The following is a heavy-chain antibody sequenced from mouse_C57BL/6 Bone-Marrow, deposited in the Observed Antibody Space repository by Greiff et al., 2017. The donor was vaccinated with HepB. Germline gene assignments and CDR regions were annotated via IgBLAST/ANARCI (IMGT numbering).Heavy chain of an antibody. V-gene: IGHV10-1*01. CDR3: VCGYYGMDY. CDR2: IRSKSNNYAT. Sequence: EVQVVESGGGLVQPKGSLKLSCAASGFSFNTYAMNWVRQAPGKGLEWVARIRSKSNNYATYYADSVKDRFTISRDESESMLYLQMNNLKTEDTAMYYCVCGYYGMDYWGQGTSVTVSS. CDR1: GFSFNTYA. J-gene: IGHJ4*01.